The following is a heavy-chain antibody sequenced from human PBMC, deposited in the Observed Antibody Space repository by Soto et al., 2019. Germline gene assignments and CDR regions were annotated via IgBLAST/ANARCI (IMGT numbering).Heavy chain of an antibody. D-gene: IGHD2-15*01. CDR2: ISYDGSNK. CDR1: GFTFSSYG. Sequence: PVGSLRLSCAASGFTFSSYGMHWVRQAPGKGLEWVAVISYDGSNKNYADSVKGRFTISRDNSKNTLYLQMNSLRAEDTAVYYCAKDRNIVVVVAPLDYWGQGTLVTVSS. V-gene: IGHV3-30*18. J-gene: IGHJ4*02. CDR3: AKDRNIVVVVAPLDY.